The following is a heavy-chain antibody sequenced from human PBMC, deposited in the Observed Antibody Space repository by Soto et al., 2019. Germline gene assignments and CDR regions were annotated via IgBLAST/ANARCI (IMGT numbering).Heavy chain of an antibody. CDR2: IDNSGTT. V-gene: IGHV4-39*01. CDR3: AKPRAYSDYVRWFDP. Sequence: SETLSLTCTVSGGSVSSSGYYWAWIRQTPVKGLEWIGTIDNSGTTYYNPSLRSRVTMSVDTSKNQFALHLSSVTAADTAVYYCAKPRAYSDYVRWFDPWGQGTLVTVSS. D-gene: IGHD4-17*01. CDR1: GGSVSSSGYY. J-gene: IGHJ5*02.